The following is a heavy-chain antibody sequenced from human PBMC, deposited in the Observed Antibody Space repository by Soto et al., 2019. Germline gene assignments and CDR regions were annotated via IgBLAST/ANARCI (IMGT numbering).Heavy chain of an antibody. CDR3: VLRGCDSIFGSLDY. Sequence: SETLSLTCTVSGGSISSSSYYWGWIRQPPGKGLEWIGSIYYSGSTYYDPSLKSRVTISADKSENQFSLRLSSVTAADTAVYYCVLRGCDSIFGSLDYWGQGTLVTVSS. CDR2: IYYSGST. J-gene: IGHJ4*02. CDR1: GGSISSSSYY. D-gene: IGHD2-21*02. V-gene: IGHV4-39*07.